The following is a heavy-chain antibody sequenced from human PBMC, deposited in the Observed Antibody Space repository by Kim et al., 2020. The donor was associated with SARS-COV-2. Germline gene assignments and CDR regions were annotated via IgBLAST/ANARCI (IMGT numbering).Heavy chain of an antibody. Sequence: SVKVSCKASGGTFSSYAISWVRQAPGQGLEWMGGIIPIFGTANYAQKFQGRVTITADESTSTAYMELSSLRSEDTAVYYCARVKKRSPLGYCSSTSCWGRYYYYGMDVWGQGTTVTVSS. D-gene: IGHD2-2*01. J-gene: IGHJ6*02. V-gene: IGHV1-69*13. CDR1: GGTFSSYA. CDR2: IIPIFGTA. CDR3: ARVKKRSPLGYCSSTSCWGRYYYYGMDV.